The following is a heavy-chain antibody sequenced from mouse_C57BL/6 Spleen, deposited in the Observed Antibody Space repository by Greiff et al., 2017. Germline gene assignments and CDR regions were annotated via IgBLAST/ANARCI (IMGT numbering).Heavy chain of an antibody. J-gene: IGHJ2*01. CDR3: ARCCYGSSYFDY. D-gene: IGHD1-1*01. Sequence: QVQLQQPGAELVKPGASVKLSCKASGYTFTSYWMHWVKQRPGQGLEWIGKINPSNGGTNYNEKFKGKATMTVDKSSSTAYLQLSRLTSESSAVYFCARCCYGSSYFDYWGQGTTLTVSS. CDR1: GYTFTSYW. CDR2: INPSNGGT. V-gene: IGHV1-53*01.